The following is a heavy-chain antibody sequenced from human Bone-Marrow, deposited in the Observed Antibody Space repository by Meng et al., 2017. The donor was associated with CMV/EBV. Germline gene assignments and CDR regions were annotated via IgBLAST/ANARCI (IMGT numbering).Heavy chain of an antibody. V-gene: IGHV3-48*03. CDR1: GFSFSTYE. D-gene: IGHD3-3*01. J-gene: IGHJ6*01. CDR3: ARGYYDFWSGYPYYYYGMDV. Sequence: GESLKISCAASGFSFSTYEMNWVRQAPGKGLEWVSYISSSGTTTYYADSVKGRFTISRDNSKNTLYLQMNSLRAEDTAVYYCARGYYDFWSGYPYYYYGMDVWGQGTTVTRYS. CDR2: ISSSGTTT.